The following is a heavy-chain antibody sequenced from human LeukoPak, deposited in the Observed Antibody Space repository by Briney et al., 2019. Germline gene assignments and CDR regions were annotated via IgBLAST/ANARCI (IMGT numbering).Heavy chain of an antibody. D-gene: IGHD6-6*01. CDR1: GFTFSSYG. Sequence: SGGSVRLSCAASGFTFSSYGMHWVRQAPGKGLEWVAFIRYDGSNKYYADSVKGRFTISRDNSKNTLYLQMNSLRAEDTAVYYCAKDPEQLAPYYYYYMDVWGKGTTVTVSS. V-gene: IGHV3-30*02. CDR3: AKDPEQLAPYYYYYMDV. J-gene: IGHJ6*03. CDR2: IRYDGSNK.